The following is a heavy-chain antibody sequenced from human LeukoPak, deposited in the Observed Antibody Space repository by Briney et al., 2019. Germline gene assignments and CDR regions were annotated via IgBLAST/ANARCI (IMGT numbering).Heavy chain of an antibody. J-gene: IGHJ4*02. CDR2: V. V-gene: IGHV5-51*01. CDR3: ARHLASPEGGVDY. D-gene: IGHD3-16*01. CDR1: GSHFKSYW. Sequence: AGGSRQISGQGSGSHFKSYWSGGGRPVPAKALEWMGIVYSPSFQGQVTISADKSISTASLQWSSLKASDTAMYYCARHLASPEGGVDYWGQGTLVTVSS.